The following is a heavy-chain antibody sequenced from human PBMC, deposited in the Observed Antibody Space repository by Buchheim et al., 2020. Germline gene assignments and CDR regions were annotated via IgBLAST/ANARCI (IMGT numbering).Heavy chain of an antibody. CDR1: GGSISSGGDY. D-gene: IGHD6-13*01. V-gene: IGHV4-31*03. Sequence: QVRLQESGPGRVKPSQTLSLTCNVPGGSISSGGDYWSWIRQYPGKGLEWIGNIYYSGSTYYNPSLKSRATISVDRSKNQFSLKMSSVTAADSAMYYCARCATSSWEGWFTSWGQGT. CDR2: IYYSGST. CDR3: ARCATSSWEGWFTS. J-gene: IGHJ5*02.